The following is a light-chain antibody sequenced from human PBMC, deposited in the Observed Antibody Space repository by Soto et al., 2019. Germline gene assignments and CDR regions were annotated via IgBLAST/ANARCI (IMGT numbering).Light chain of an antibody. J-gene: IGKJ1*01. Sequence: EVLMTQSPATLSVSPGERATLSCRASQTVRKNLAWYRQKPGQAPRLLIYNASTRAAGVPPRFSGSGSGTEFTLTINNVQSEDFAVYCCQQYDNWPPLTFGQGTRVEIK. V-gene: IGKV3-15*01. CDR3: QQYDNWPPLT. CDR2: NAS. CDR1: QTVRKN.